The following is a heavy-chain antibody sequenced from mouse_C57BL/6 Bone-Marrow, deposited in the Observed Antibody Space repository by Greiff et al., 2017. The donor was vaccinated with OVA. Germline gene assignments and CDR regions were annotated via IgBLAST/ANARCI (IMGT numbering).Heavy chain of an antibody. V-gene: IGHV1-69*01. CDR3: ARGIYYGYDLDY. J-gene: IGHJ2*01. Sequence: QVQLQQPGAELVMPGASVKLSCKASGYTFTSYWMHWVKQRPRQGLEWIGEIDPSDSYTNYNQKFKGKSTLTVDKSSSTAYMQLSSLTSEDSAVYYCARGIYYGYDLDYWGQGTTLTVSS. D-gene: IGHD2-2*01. CDR1: GYTFTSYW. CDR2: IDPSDSYT.